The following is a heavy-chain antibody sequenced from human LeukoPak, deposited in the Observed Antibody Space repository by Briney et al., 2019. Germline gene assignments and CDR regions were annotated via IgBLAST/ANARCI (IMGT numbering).Heavy chain of an antibody. Sequence: SETLSLTCTVSGGSISSYYWSWIRQPPGKGLEWIGYIYYSGSTNYNPSLKSRVTISVDTSKNQFSLKLSSVTAADTAVYYCASNTYCSGGSCSRIWGQGTLVTVSS. D-gene: IGHD2-15*01. CDR2: IYYSGST. CDR1: GGSISSYY. V-gene: IGHV4-59*12. J-gene: IGHJ4*02. CDR3: ASNTYCSGGSCSRI.